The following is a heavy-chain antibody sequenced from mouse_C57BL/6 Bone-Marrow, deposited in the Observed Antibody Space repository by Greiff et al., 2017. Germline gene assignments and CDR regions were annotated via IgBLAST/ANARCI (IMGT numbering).Heavy chain of an antibody. D-gene: IGHD6-5*01. V-gene: IGHV1-19*01. CDR3: AGPYDYFDY. J-gene: IGHJ2*01. CDR1: GYTFTDYY. Sequence: LVKPGASVKMSCKASGYTFTDYYMNWVKQSHGKSLEWTGVINPYNGGTSYNQKFKGKDTLTVDKSSSTAYMGLNSQTSEDSAVYYCAGPYDYFDYWGQGTTLTVSS. CDR2: INPYNGGT.